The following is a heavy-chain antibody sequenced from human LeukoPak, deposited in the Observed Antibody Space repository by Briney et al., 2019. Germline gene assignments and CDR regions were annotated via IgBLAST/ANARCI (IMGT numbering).Heavy chain of an antibody. Sequence: PGGSLRLSCGASGFTFSSYGMHWVRQAPGKGLEWVAFIRYDGSNKYYADSVKGRFTISRDNSKNTLYLQMNSLRAEDTALYYCAKGAQSYGYGGDYYYLDVWGKGTTVTVSS. V-gene: IGHV3-30*02. CDR2: IRYDGSNK. CDR3: AKGAQSYGYGGDYYYLDV. J-gene: IGHJ6*03. CDR1: GFTFSSYG. D-gene: IGHD3-16*01.